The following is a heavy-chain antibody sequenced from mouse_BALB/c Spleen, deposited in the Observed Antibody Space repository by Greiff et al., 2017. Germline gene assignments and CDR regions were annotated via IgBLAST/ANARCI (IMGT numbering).Heavy chain of an antibody. J-gene: IGHJ3*01. CDR2: INPSTGYT. D-gene: IGHD2-4*01. V-gene: IGHV1-7*01. CDR1: GYTFTSYW. CDR3: ARGIDYLFAY. Sequence: QVHVKQSGAELAKPGASVKMSCKASGYTFTSYWMHWVKQRPGQGLEWIGYINPSTGYTEYNQKFKDKATLTADKSSSTAYMQLSSLTSEDSAVYYCARGIDYLFAYWGQGTLVTVSA.